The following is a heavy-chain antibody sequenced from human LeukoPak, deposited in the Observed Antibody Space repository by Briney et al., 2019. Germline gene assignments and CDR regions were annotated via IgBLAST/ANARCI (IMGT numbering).Heavy chain of an antibody. V-gene: IGHV3-21*01. CDR1: GFTFSNYN. Sequence: PGGSLRLSCEASGFTFSNYNMNWVRQAPGQRLEWVSSITSSSSYVFYADSVKGRFTISRDNAKNSLYLQMNSLRAEDTAVYYCARARAGYSSSWAMMNFDYWGQGTLVTVSS. D-gene: IGHD6-13*01. CDR2: ITSSSSYV. CDR3: ARARAGYSSSWAMMNFDY. J-gene: IGHJ4*02.